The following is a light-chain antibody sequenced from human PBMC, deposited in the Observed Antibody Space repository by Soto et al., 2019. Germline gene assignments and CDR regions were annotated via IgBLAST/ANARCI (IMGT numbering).Light chain of an antibody. J-gene: IGKJ4*01. CDR3: QQFYSSPLT. V-gene: IGKV4-1*01. CDR1: HILLFSSNKKNY. CDR2: WAS. Sequence: DIVMTQSPASLAVSLGERSTSNCKSSHILLFSSNKKNYLAWYQQRPGQPPKLLIYWASSRESGVPDRFTGSGSGTDFTLSISSLQAEDVAVYYCQQFYSSPLTFGGGTKVDIK.